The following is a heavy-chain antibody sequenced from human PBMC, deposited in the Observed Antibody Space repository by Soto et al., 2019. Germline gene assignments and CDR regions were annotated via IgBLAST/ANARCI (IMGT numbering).Heavy chain of an antibody. CDR1: GFTFSSYW. V-gene: IGHV3-7*01. Sequence: PGGSLRLSCAASGFTFSSYWMGWVRQAPGKGLEWVANIKQDGSEKYYVDSVKGRFTISRDNAKNSLYLQMNSLRAEDTAVYYCARVLRYFDWLLPDAFGIWGQGTMVTVSS. J-gene: IGHJ3*02. CDR2: IKQDGSEK. CDR3: ARVLRYFDWLLPDAFGI. D-gene: IGHD3-9*01.